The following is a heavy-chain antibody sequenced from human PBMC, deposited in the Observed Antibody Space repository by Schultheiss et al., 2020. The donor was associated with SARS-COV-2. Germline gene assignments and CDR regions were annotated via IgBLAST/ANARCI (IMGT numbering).Heavy chain of an antibody. D-gene: IGHD1-26*01. J-gene: IGHJ6*03. Sequence: ASVKVSCKASGYTFTSYDINWVRQATGQGLEWMGWMNPNSGNTGYAQKFQGRVTMTRDTSITTAEMELTRLTSDDTAVYYCARDRGSYYGYYYYYYMDVWGKGTTVTVSS. CDR2: MNPNSGNT. V-gene: IGHV1-8*02. CDR3: ARDRGSYYGYYYYYYMDV. CDR1: GYTFTSYD.